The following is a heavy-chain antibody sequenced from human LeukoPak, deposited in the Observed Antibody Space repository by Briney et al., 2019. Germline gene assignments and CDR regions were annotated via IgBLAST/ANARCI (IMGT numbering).Heavy chain of an antibody. D-gene: IGHD7-27*01. V-gene: IGHV3-11*01. Sequence: GGSLRLSCAASGFTFSDYYMSWIRQAPGKGLEWVSHISGSGSTKIYADSVKGRFTISRDNAENSLYLQVNSLRAEDTAVYYCARVMKKAWGSHFDYWGQGTLVTVSS. CDR3: ARVMKKAWGSHFDY. J-gene: IGHJ4*02. CDR2: ISGSGSTK. CDR1: GFTFSDYY.